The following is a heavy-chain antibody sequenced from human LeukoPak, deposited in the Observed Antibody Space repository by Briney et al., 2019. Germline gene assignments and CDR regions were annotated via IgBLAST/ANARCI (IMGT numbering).Heavy chain of an antibody. Sequence: PSETLSLTCAVYGGSFSGYYWSWIRQPPGKGLEWIGEINHSGSTNYNPSLKSRVTISVDTSKNQFSLKLSSVTAADTAVYYCARLRDYSSGWYHKYNWFDPWGQGTLVTVSS. CDR3: ARLRDYSSGWYHKYNWFDP. CDR2: INHSGST. V-gene: IGHV4-34*01. J-gene: IGHJ5*02. D-gene: IGHD6-19*01. CDR1: GGSFSGYY.